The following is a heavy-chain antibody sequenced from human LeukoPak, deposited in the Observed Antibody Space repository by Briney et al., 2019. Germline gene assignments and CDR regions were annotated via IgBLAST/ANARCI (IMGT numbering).Heavy chain of an antibody. V-gene: IGHV1-18*01. D-gene: IGHD6-13*01. CDR2: ISAYNGNT. Sequence: ASVKVSCKASGYTFTSYGISWVRQAPGQGLEWMGWISAYNGNTNYAQKLQGRVTVPTDTSTSTAYMELRSLRSDDTAVYYCARDLMAMGSSWFYYYYYMDVWGKGTTVTVSS. CDR1: GYTFTSYG. CDR3: ARDLMAMGSSWFYYYYYMDV. J-gene: IGHJ6*03.